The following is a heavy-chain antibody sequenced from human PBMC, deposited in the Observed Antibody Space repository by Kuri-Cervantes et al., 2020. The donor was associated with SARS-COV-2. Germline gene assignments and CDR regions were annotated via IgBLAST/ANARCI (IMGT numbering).Heavy chain of an antibody. D-gene: IGHD3-10*01. CDR2: INAGNGDT. CDR3: AMYFYGSGNYHDTLDK. J-gene: IGHJ4*02. Sequence: ASVKVSCKPSGLTFVNYAMHWVRQAPGQRLEWMGWINAGNGDTKISQKFQGRVTITRDIFADTAYMDLSSLRSEDTAVYYCAMYFYGSGNYHDTLDKWGQGTLVTVSS. V-gene: IGHV1-3*01. CDR1: GLTFVNYA.